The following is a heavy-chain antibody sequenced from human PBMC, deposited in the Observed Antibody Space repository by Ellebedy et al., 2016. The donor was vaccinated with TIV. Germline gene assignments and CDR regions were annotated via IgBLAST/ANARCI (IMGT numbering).Heavy chain of an antibody. J-gene: IGHJ4*02. D-gene: IGHD3-10*01. CDR1: GYTLSSYG. CDR2: ISAYNGDT. CDR3: ARDSIDRGLIQDPNDY. Sequence: AASVKVSCKAFGYTLSSYGISWVRQAPGQGLEWMGWISAYNGDTKYAQKVQDRVIMTTDKATSTAYMELRSLTSDDTAVYYCARDSIDRGLIQDPNDYWGQGTLVTVSS. V-gene: IGHV1-18*01.